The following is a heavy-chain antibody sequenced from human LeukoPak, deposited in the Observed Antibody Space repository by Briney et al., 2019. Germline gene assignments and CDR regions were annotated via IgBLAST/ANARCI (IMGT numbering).Heavy chain of an antibody. J-gene: IGHJ6*03. CDR1: EFTFSSYE. V-gene: IGHV3-7*01. CDR3: ASAKYSSSWFKYYYYYMDV. D-gene: IGHD6-13*01. Sequence: GGSLRLSCAASEFTFSSYEMNWVRQAPGKGLEWVANIKQDGSEKYYVDSVKGRFTISRDNAKNSLYLQMNSLRAEDTAVYYCASAKYSSSWFKYYYYYMDVWGKGTTVTVSS. CDR2: IKQDGSEK.